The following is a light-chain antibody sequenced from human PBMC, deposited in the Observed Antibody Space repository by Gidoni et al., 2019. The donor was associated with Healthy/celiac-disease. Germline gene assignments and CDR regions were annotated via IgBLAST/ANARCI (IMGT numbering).Light chain of an antibody. J-gene: IGKJ3*01. CDR2: GAS. CDR1: QSVSSN. Sequence: EIVMTQSPATLSVSPGERATLSCRASQSVSSNLAWYQQKPGQAPRLLIYGASTRATGIPARFSGSGSGTEFTLTISSLQSEDFAVYYCQQYNNWPPSFTFGPXTKVDIK. V-gene: IGKV3-15*01. CDR3: QQYNNWPPSFT.